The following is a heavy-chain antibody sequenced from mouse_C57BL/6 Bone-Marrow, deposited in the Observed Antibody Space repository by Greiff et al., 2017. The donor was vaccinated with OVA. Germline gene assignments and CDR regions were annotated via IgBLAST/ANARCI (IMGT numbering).Heavy chain of an antibody. CDR1: GYSITSGYY. D-gene: IGHD1-1*01. CDR3: AREGTTVVATDWYFDV. Sequence: EVKLQESGPGLVKPSQSLSLTCSVTGYSITSGYYWHWIRQFPGNKLEWMGYISYDGSNNYNPSLKNRISITRDTSKNQFFLKLNSVTTEDTATYYCAREGTTVVATDWYFDVWGTGTTVTVSS. CDR2: ISYDGSN. J-gene: IGHJ1*03. V-gene: IGHV3-6*01.